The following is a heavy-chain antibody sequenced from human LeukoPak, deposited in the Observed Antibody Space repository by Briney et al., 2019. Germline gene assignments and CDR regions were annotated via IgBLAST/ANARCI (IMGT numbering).Heavy chain of an antibody. D-gene: IGHD3/OR15-3a*01. J-gene: IGHJ4*02. CDR3: AGASPDGFSDY. Sequence: PGGSLILSCAASGFSLSSSSIHRVRPSPGKVMEYVSAITNNAGYTYYANSVKRRFTTSRDNSKNTLYLQMGSLRTEDTAVYYCAGASPDGFSDYWGQGNLVTVSS. CDR1: GFSLSSSS. V-gene: IGHV3-64*01. CDR2: ITNNAGYT.